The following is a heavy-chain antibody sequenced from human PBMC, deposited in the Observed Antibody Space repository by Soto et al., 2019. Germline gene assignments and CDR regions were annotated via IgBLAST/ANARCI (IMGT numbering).Heavy chain of an antibody. V-gene: IGHV3-48*01. Sequence: PGGSLRLSCAASGFTFSSYSMNWVRQAPGKGLEWVSYISSSSSTIYYADSVKGRFTISRDNAKNSLYLQMNSLRAEDTAVYYCARGDHIVVVPAAPNWFDPWGQGTLVTVSS. J-gene: IGHJ5*02. CDR2: ISSSSSTI. CDR1: GFTFSSYS. D-gene: IGHD2-2*01. CDR3: ARGDHIVVVPAAPNWFDP.